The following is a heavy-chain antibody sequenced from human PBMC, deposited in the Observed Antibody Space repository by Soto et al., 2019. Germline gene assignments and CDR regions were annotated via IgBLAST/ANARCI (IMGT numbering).Heavy chain of an antibody. CDR2: INNGGGA. V-gene: IGHV1-2*02. CDR3: ATSSDWSPLLDH. J-gene: IGHJ4*02. CDR1: QYTFTNFY. Sequence: ASVKVSCKASQYTFTNFYLHWVRQAPGQRPEWMGWINNGGGAIYAQKFQGRLTMTRDTSITTAYMELSRLTSDDTAFYYCATSSDWSPLLDHWGQGTLVTVSS. D-gene: IGHD6-19*01.